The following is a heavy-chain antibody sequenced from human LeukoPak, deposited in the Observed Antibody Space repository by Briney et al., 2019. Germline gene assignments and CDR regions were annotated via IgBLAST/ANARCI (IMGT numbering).Heavy chain of an antibody. D-gene: IGHD6-19*01. J-gene: IGHJ4*02. CDR1: GFTFSDYY. Sequence: GGSLRLSCAASGFTFSDYYMSWIRQAPGKGLEWVSGINWNGGSTGYADSVKGRFTISRDNAKNSLYLQMNSLRAEDTAFYYCAKEGDIAVAGSLDYWGQGTLVTVSS. V-gene: IGHV3-20*04. CDR2: INWNGGST. CDR3: AKEGDIAVAGSLDY.